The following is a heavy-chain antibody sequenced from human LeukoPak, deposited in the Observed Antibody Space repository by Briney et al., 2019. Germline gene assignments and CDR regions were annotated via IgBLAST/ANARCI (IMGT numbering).Heavy chain of an antibody. CDR3: AKDRPNYYGSNGHYYRRDGDY. V-gene: IGHV3-23*01. J-gene: IGHJ4*02. D-gene: IGHD3-22*01. CDR1: GFTFSSYA. Sequence: PGGSLRLSCAASGFTFSSYAMSWVRQAPGKGLEWVSAISGSGGSTYHADSVKGRFTISRDNSKNTLYLQMNSLRVEDTAVYFCAKDRPNYYGSNGHYYRRDGDYWGQGTLVTVSS. CDR2: ISGSGGST.